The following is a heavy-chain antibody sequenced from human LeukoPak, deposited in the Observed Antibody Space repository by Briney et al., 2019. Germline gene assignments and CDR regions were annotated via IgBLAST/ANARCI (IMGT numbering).Heavy chain of an antibody. CDR1: GGSISSGGYY. J-gene: IGHJ3*02. V-gene: IGHV4-31*03. CDR2: IYYSGST. CDR3: ARDRTHYDFWSGNRGAFDI. D-gene: IGHD3-3*01. Sequence: SQTLSLTCTVSGGSISSGGYYWSWIRQHPGKRLEWIGYIYYSGSTYYNPSLKSRVTISVDTSKNQFSLTLSSVTAADTAVYYCARDRTHYDFWSGNRGAFDIWGQGTMVTVSS.